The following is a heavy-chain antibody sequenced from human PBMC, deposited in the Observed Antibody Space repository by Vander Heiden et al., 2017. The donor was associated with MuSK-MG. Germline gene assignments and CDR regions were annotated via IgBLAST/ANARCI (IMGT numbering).Heavy chain of an antibody. CDR1: GHSVSSNSAS. D-gene: IGHD6-13*01. V-gene: IGHV6-1*01. Sequence: QVPLQQSGPGLVKPSQTLSLTCAISGHSVSSNSASWNRIRQSPSRGVEWLGRTYYRSKCDKDYAVSVKSRITINPDTSKNQFSLQLNSVTPEDTAVYFCARGRWDYSSWYWFDPWGQGTLVTVSS. CDR2: TYYRSKCDK. CDR3: ARGRWDYSSWYWFDP. J-gene: IGHJ5*02.